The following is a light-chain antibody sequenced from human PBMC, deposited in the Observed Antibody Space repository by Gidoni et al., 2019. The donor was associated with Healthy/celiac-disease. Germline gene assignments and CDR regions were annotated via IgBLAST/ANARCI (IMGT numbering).Light chain of an antibody. CDR1: RDISNY. Sequence: DIQKTQSPSSLSASVGDRVTITCQASRDISNYLNWYQQKPGKAPKLLIYDASNLETGVPSRFSGSGSGTDFTFTISSLQPEDIATYYCQQYDNLFTFGPGTKVDIK. CDR2: DAS. J-gene: IGKJ3*01. V-gene: IGKV1-33*01. CDR3: QQYDNLFT.